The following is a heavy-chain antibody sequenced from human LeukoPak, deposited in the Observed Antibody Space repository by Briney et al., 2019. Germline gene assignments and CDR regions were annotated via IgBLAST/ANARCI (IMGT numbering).Heavy chain of an antibody. CDR2: ISYDGSNK. CDR1: GFTFSTYG. CDR3: ARDLGYSSGPNY. V-gene: IGHV3-30*03. J-gene: IGHJ4*02. D-gene: IGHD6-19*01. Sequence: GGSLRLSCAASGFTFSTYGMHWVRQAPGKGLEWVTVISYDGSNKYYADSVKGRFTISRDNAENSLYLQMNSLRAEDTAVYYCARDLGYSSGPNYWGQGTRVTVSS.